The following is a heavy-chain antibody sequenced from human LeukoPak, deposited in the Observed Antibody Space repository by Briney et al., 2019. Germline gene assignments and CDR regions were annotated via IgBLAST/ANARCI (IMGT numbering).Heavy chain of an antibody. Sequence: GGSLRLSCAASGFTFSSYGMSWVRQAPGNGLEWVSGISVSVDSTYYADSVKGRFTISRDNSKNTVYLQMNSLRAEDTAVYYCARGSKTAGTIYSFDYWGQGTLVTVSS. V-gene: IGHV3-23*01. CDR3: ARGSKTAGTIYSFDY. D-gene: IGHD6-13*01. CDR2: ISVSVDST. J-gene: IGHJ4*02. CDR1: GFTFSSYG.